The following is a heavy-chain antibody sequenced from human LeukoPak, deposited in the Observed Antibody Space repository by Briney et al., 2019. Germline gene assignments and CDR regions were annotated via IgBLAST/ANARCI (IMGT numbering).Heavy chain of an antibody. V-gene: IGHV1-8*01. J-gene: IGHJ5*02. CDR3: ARGLIYCSSTSCLVGRVDP. CDR2: MNPNSGNT. CDR1: GYTFTSYD. Sequence: GASVKVSCKASGYTFTSYDTNWVRQATGQGLEWMGWMNPNSGNTGYAQKFQGRVTMTRNTSISTAYMELSSLRSEDTAVYYCARGLIYCSSTSCLVGRVDPWGQGTLVTVSS. D-gene: IGHD2-2*01.